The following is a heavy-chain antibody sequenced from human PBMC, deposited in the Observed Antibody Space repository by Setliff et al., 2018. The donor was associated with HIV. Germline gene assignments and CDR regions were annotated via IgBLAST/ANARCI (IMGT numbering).Heavy chain of an antibody. Sequence: GGSLRLSCETSGFIFTNAWMSWVRQSPRKGLEWLARIKSKSDGGTTSYAAPVKDRFTISRDDSRNTLYLQMNSMKSDDTAIYYCVGHYYDPLTGYYVWFFDVWGRGTLVTVSS. CDR1: GFIFTNAW. J-gene: IGHJ2*01. CDR2: IKSKSDGGTT. V-gene: IGHV3-15*05. CDR3: VGHYYDPLTGYYVWFFDV. D-gene: IGHD3-9*01.